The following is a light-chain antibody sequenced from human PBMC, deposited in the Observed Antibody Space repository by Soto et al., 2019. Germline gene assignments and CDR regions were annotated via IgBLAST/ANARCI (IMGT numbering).Light chain of an antibody. V-gene: IGKV1-9*01. CDR2: AAS. J-gene: IGKJ2*01. CDR3: QQYNSYPYT. Sequence: DIQLTQSPSFLSASVGDRVTITCRASQGISSYLAWYQQEPGKAPKLLIYAASTLQSGVPSRFSGSGSGTEFTLTISSLQPDDFATYYCQQYNSYPYTFGQGTKVDIK. CDR1: QGISSY.